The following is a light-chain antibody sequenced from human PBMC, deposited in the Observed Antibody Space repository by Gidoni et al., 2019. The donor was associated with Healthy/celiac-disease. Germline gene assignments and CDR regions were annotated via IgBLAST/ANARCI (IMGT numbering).Light chain of an antibody. V-gene: IGKV2-28*01. J-gene: IGKJ1*01. CDR3: MQALQSPWT. CDR1: QSLLHSDGYNY. CDR2: LGS. Sequence: DLVMTQSPLSLPVTPGEPASISCRSSQSLLHSDGYNYLDWYLQKPGQSPQLLIDLGSNRASGGPDRFSGRGSGTDFTLKISRVEAEDVGVYYCMQALQSPWTFXQXTKVEIK.